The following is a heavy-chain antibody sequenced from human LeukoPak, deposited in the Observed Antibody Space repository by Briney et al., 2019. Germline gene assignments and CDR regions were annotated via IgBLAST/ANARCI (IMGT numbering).Heavy chain of an antibody. CDR2: INHSGSI. CDR3: LRGRLGPDY. D-gene: IGHD3-16*01. Sequence: SETLSLTCTVSGYSISSGYYWSWIRQPPGKGLEWIASINHSGSIYQNPSLGGRVSISVDTSKNHFSLKLRSVTAADTAVYYCLRGRLGPDYWGQGTLVTVSS. CDR1: GYSISSGYY. J-gene: IGHJ4*02. V-gene: IGHV4-38-2*02.